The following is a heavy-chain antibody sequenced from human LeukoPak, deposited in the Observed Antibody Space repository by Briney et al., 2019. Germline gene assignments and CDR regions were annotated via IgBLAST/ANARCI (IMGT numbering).Heavy chain of an antibody. V-gene: IGHV3-23*01. CDR3: AKCLLLRSDDYAPFDY. CDR1: GFTFSSYA. Sequence: PGGSLRLSCAASGFTFSSYAMSWVRQAPGKGLEWVSAISGSGGSTYYADSVKGRFTISRDNSKNTLYLQMNSLRVEDTAVYFCAKCLLLRSDDYAPFDYWGQGTLVTVSS. J-gene: IGHJ4*02. CDR2: ISGSGGST. D-gene: IGHD4-17*01.